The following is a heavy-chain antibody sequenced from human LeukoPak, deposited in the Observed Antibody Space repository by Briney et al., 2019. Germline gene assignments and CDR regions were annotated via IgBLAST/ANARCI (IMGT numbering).Heavy chain of an antibody. CDR2: IYYSGST. CDR1: GGSISSYY. D-gene: IGHD5-18*01. CDR3: ASFPGYSYGPTGDY. V-gene: IGHV4-59*01. J-gene: IGHJ4*02. Sequence: PSETLSLTCTVSGGSISSYYWSWIRQPPGKGLEWIGYIYYSGSTNYNPSLKSRVTISVDTSKNQFSLKLSSVTAADTAVYYCASFPGYSYGPTGDYWGQGTLVTVSS.